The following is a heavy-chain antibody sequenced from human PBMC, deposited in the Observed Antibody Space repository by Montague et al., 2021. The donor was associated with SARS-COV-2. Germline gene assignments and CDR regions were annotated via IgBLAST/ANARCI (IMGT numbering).Heavy chain of an antibody. J-gene: IGHJ4*02. CDR2: IYSSGST. V-gene: IGHV4-59*01. Sequence: SETLSLTCTVSGGSIRGYYWSWIRQPPGKGLEWIGEIYSSGSTNYNPSRRSRVTISMDTSKSQFSLKLTSVTAADTAVYYCARHTRGWQPFDFWGQGTLVTVSS. CDR1: GGSIRGYY. D-gene: IGHD6-19*01. CDR3: ARHTRGWQPFDF.